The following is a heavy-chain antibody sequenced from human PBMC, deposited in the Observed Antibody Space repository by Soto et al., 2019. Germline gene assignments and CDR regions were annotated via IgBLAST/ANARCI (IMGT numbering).Heavy chain of an antibody. V-gene: IGHV3-48*02. CDR3: ARALYNWNYAVDH. CDR2: ISSSSSTI. D-gene: IGHD1-7*01. Sequence: EVQLVESGGGLVQPGGSLRLSCAASGFTFSSYSRYWVRQAPGTGLEWVSYISSSSSTIYYADSVKGRFTISRDNAKNSLYLQMNSLRDEDTAVYYCARALYNWNYAVDHWGQGTLVTVSS. CDR1: GFTFSSYS. J-gene: IGHJ4*02.